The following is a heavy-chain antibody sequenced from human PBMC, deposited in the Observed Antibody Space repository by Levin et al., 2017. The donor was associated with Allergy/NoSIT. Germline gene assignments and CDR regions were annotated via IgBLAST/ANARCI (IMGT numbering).Heavy chain of an antibody. CDR1: GFTFSSYA. CDR2: ITDNSAQR. D-gene: IGHD6-6*01. Sequence: PGGSLRLSCAASGFTFSSYAMNWVRQAPGKGLEWVSIITDNSAQRYYADSVKGRFTISRDNSKNTLFLQMNSLRAEDTAIYYCEMEHSSSFQHWGQGTLVTVSS. CDR3: EMEHSSSFQH. J-gene: IGHJ1*01. V-gene: IGHV3-23*01.